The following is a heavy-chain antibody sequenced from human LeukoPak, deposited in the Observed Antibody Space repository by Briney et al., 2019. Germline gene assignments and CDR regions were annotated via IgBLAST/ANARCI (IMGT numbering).Heavy chain of an antibody. CDR2: VSGSGGST. D-gene: IGHD3-22*01. CDR3: AKRAMIVVVTPDY. J-gene: IGHJ4*02. Sequence: GGSLRLSCAASGFTFSSYAMSWVRQAPGKGLEWVSAVSGSGGSTYHADSVKGRFTISRDNSKNTLYLQMNSLRAEDTAVYYCAKRAMIVVVTPDYWGQGTLVTVSS. V-gene: IGHV3-23*01. CDR1: GFTFSSYA.